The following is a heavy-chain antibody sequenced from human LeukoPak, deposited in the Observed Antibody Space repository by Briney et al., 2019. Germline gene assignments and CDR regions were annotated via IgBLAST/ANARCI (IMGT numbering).Heavy chain of an antibody. CDR3: ASRPYGSGTPPFDY. V-gene: IGHV4-59*01. CDR2: IYYSGST. CDR1: GGSISSCY. J-gene: IGHJ4*02. D-gene: IGHD3-10*01. Sequence: PSETLSLTCTVSGGSISSCYWSWIRQPPGKGLEWIGYIYYSGSTNYNPSLKSRVTISVDTSKNQFSLKLSSVTAADTAVYYCASRPYGSGTPPFDYWGQGTLVTVSS.